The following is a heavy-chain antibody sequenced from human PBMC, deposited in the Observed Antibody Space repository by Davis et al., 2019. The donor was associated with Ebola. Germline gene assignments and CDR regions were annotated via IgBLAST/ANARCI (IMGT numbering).Heavy chain of an antibody. Sequence: GESLKISCAASGSTFSSYWMHWVRQAPRKGLVWVSRINSDGSSTSYADSVKGRFTISRDNAKNTLYLQMNSLRAEDTAVYYCAVTPKYWYYFDYWGQGPLVTVSS. CDR3: AVTPKYWYYFDY. J-gene: IGHJ4*02. D-gene: IGHD4-23*01. V-gene: IGHV3-74*01. CDR1: GSTFSSYW. CDR2: INSDGSST.